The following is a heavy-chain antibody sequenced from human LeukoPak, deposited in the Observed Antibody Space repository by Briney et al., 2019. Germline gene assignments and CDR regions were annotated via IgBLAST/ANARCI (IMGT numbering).Heavy chain of an antibody. J-gene: IGHJ4*02. CDR2: VRGTGDMT. CDR1: EFTFNNYA. CDR3: ARDTIQWLANPFADY. D-gene: IGHD6-19*01. V-gene: IGHV3-23*01. Sequence: GGSLRLTCVASEFTFNNYAMNWVRQGPGRGLEWVSAVRGTGDMTYQTDSVKGRFTISRDNSKNTVYLQMNSLRAEDTAVYYCARDTIQWLANPFADYWGQGTLVTVSS.